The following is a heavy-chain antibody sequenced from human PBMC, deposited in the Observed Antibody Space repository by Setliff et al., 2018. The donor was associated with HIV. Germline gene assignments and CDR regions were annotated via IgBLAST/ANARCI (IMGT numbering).Heavy chain of an antibody. CDR2: ISSSSSPI. J-gene: IGHJ6*03. CDR3: ARDRESSSSWYQIYFDYYMDV. V-gene: IGHV3-48*01. Sequence: GGSLRLSCVASGFTFSNYEMNWVRQAPGKGLEWVSYISSSSSPIFYADSVKGRFTISRDNAKNSLYLQMNSLRAEDTAVYYCARDRESSSSWYQIYFDYYMDVWGKGTTVTVSS. D-gene: IGHD6-13*01. CDR1: GFTFSNYE.